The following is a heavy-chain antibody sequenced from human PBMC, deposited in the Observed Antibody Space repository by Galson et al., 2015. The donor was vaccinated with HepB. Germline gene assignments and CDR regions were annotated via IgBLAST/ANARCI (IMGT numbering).Heavy chain of an antibody. J-gene: IGHJ4*02. CDR1: GGSISNGDYY. Sequence: TLSLTCTVSGGSISNGDYYWSWIRQHPGKGLEWIGHIYYSGSPYHNPSLKSRLTMSVDTPKNQFSLKLSSVTAADTAVYYCARVNRGISMVQGGRNFVDYWGQGTLVTVSS. CDR2: IYYSGSP. CDR3: ARVNRGISMVQGGRNFVDY. V-gene: IGHV4-31*03. D-gene: IGHD3-10*01.